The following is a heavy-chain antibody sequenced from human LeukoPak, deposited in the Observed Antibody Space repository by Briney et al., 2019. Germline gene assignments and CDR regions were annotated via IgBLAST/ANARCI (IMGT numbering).Heavy chain of an antibody. CDR2: IWYDGSNK. V-gene: IGHV3-33*01. CDR3: AREFGYSSSWPGWFDP. CDR1: GFTFSSYG. D-gene: IGHD6-13*01. J-gene: IGHJ5*02. Sequence: PGGSLRLSCAASGFTFSSYGMHWVRQAPGKGLEWVADIWYDGSNKYYADSVKGRFTISRDNSKNTLYLQMNSLRAEDTAVYYCAREFGYSSSWPGWFDPWGQGTLVTVSS.